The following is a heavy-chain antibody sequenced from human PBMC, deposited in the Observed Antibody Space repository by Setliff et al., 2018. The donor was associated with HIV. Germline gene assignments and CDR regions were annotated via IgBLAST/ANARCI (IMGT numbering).Heavy chain of an antibody. J-gene: IGHJ6*03. CDR3: ARDKEGYYYYYMDV. V-gene: IGHV3-48*03. CDR2: ISSSGSTI. CDR1: GFTFSSYE. Sequence: LRLSCAASGFTFSSYEMNWVRQAPGKGLEWVSYISSSGSTIYYADSVKGRFTISRDNAKNSLHLQMNSLRAEDTAVYYCARDKEGYYYYYMDVWGKGTTVTVSS.